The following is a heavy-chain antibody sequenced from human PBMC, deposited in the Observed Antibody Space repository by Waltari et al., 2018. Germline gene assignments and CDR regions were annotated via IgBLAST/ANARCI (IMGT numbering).Heavy chain of an antibody. J-gene: IGHJ6*03. V-gene: IGHV1-24*01. D-gene: IGHD2-15*01. CDR1: RYAVTGFS. CDR3: HLLGRNIVLAGASPSYYSYMNV. Sequence: VLVVESGAEPIRPGASAQVSFTAPRYAVTGFSHHWVRTPPVKGREWLRRIDRGDAQTTSARKFLGRITMTEDTSTDAAYMELPSLTSDDTGVYYCHLLGRNIVLAGASPSYYSYMNVWGGGTAVTVYS. CDR2: IDRGDAQT.